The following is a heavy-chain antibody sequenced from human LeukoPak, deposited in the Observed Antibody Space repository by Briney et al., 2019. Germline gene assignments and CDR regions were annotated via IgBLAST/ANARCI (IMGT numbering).Heavy chain of an antibody. CDR1: GYSFTSYW. V-gene: IGHV5-51*01. D-gene: IGHD6-6*01. CDR2: IYPGDSDT. J-gene: IGHJ4*02. CDR3: ATRAKWYSSSPFAY. Sequence: GESLKICCKGSGYSFTSYWIGWVLQMPGKGLEWMAIIYPGDSDTRYSPSFQGQVTISADKSISTAYLQWSSLKASDTAMYYCATRAKWYSSSPFAYWGQGTLVTVSS.